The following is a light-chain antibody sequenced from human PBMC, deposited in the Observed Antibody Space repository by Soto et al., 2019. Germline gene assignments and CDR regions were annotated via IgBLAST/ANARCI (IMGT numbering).Light chain of an antibody. V-gene: IGLV2-14*01. CDR3: SSFESRGTLV. CDR2: EVE. J-gene: IGLJ1*01. CDR1: SSDVGGYKY. Sequence: QPVLTQPASVSESPGQSITVTCTGPSSDVGGYKYVSWYQQHPGKAPKLLIYEVENRPSGVSSRFFGSKSGNTASLTISGLQVEDEADYYCSSFESRGTLVFGTGTKVTVL.